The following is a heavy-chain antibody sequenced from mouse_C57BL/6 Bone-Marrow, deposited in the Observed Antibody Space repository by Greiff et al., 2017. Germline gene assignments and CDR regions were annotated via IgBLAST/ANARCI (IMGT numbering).Heavy chain of an antibody. Sequence: EVKLEESGAELVKPGASVKLSCTASGFNIKDYYMHWVKQRTEQGLEWIGRIDPEDGDTKYAPKFQGKATITADTSSNTAYLQLSSLTSEDTAVYYCARRGYYSNYECAMDYWGQGTSVTVSS. CDR3: ARRGYYSNYECAMDY. D-gene: IGHD2-5*01. J-gene: IGHJ4*01. V-gene: IGHV14-2*01. CDR1: GFNIKDYY. CDR2: IDPEDGDT.